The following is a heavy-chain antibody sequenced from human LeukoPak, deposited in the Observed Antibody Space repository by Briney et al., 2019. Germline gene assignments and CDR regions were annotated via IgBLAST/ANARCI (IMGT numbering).Heavy chain of an antibody. CDR3: ARVEDSSGWIDY. CDR1: GDSISSSSSY. J-gene: IGHJ4*02. V-gene: IGHV4-39*01. D-gene: IGHD6-19*01. CDR2: IYYSGST. Sequence: SETLSLTCTVSGDSISSSSSYWGWMRQPPGEGLEWIGSIYYSGSTYYNTSLKSRVTISVDTSKNQFSLRLNSVTAADTAVYYCARVEDSSGWIDYWGQGTLVTVSS.